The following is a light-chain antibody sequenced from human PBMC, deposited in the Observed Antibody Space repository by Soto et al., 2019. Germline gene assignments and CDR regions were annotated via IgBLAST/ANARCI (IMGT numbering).Light chain of an antibody. CDR3: NSYTSSNTYV. Sequence: SALAQPASVSGSPGQSITISCTGTNSDIGLYDYASWYQQHPGEVPKLMIYEVTNRPAGVSNRFSGSKSGNTASLTISGLQAEDEADYYCNSYTSSNTYVFGTGTKVTVL. V-gene: IGLV2-14*03. J-gene: IGLJ1*01. CDR2: EVT. CDR1: NSDIGLYDY.